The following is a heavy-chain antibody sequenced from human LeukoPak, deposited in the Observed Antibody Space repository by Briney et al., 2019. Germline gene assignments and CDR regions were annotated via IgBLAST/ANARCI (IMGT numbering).Heavy chain of an antibody. CDR1: GFTFNNYA. Sequence: TGGSLRLSCAASGFTFNNYAMAWVRRAPGKGLEWVSGISGYGGSTYYADSVKGRFTISRDNSKNTLYLQMNSLRAEDTALYSCARDTVVPTAGNAFDIWGQGTMVTVSS. CDR2: ISGYGGST. J-gene: IGHJ3*02. V-gene: IGHV3-23*01. D-gene: IGHD2-2*01. CDR3: ARDTVVPTAGNAFDI.